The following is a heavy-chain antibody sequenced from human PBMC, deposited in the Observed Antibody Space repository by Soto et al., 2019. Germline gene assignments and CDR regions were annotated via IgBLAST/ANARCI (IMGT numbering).Heavy chain of an antibody. CDR3: ARDLHYWSLLIDH. CDR1: GFSLSRYG. Sequence: GGSLRVSCTASGFSLSRYGLHWVRHAPGKGLQWVAGLWSNGIKTSYTDSVKGRFTISRDTSKNMLYLQMNTLGAEDTAVYYCARDLHYWSLLIDHWGQGTLVTVSS. CDR2: LWSNGIKT. V-gene: IGHV3-33*01. D-gene: IGHD2-8*02. J-gene: IGHJ4*02.